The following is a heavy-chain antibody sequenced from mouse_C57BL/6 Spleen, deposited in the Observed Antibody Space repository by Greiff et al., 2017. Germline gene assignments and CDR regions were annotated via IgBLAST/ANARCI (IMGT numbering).Heavy chain of an antibody. J-gene: IGHJ4*01. D-gene: IGHD1-1*02. CDR3: ARSYGPYAMDY. CDR2: INYDGSST. V-gene: IGHV5-16*01. CDR1: GFTFSDYY. Sequence: EVQRVESEGGLVQPGSSMKLSCTASGFTFSDYYMAWVRQVPEKGLEWVANINYDGSSTYYLDSLKSRFIISRDNAKNILYLQMSSLKSEDTATYYCARSYGPYAMDYWGQGTSVTVSS.